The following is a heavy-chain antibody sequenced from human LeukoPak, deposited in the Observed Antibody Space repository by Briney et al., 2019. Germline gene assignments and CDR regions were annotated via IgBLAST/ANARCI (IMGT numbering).Heavy chain of an antibody. V-gene: IGHV3-23*01. CDR2: ISGSGGST. CDR3: AKLGKTENHYGSGRFSYYYYMDV. Sequence: GGSLRLSCAASGFTFSSYAMSWVRQAPGKGLEWVSAISGSGGSTYYADSVKGRFTISRDNSKNTLYLQMNSLRAEDTAVYYCAKLGKTENHYGSGRFSYYYYMDVWGKGTTVTISS. J-gene: IGHJ6*03. CDR1: GFTFSSYA. D-gene: IGHD3-10*01.